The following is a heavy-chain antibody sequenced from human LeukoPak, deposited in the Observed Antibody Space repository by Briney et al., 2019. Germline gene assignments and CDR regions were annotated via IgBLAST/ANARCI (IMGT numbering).Heavy chain of an antibody. Sequence: PSETLSLTCTVSGGSISSSSYYWGWIRQPPGKGLEWIGSIYYSGSTYYNPSLKSRVTISVDTSKNQFSLKLSSVTAADTAVYYCARLLGSTLVDYWGQGTLVTVSS. CDR1: GGSISSSSYY. CDR2: IYYSGST. J-gene: IGHJ4*02. CDR3: ARLLGSTLVDY. V-gene: IGHV4-39*01. D-gene: IGHD1-26*01.